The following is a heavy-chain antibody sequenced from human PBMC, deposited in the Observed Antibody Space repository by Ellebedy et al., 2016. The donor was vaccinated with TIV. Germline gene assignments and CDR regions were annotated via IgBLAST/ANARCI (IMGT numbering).Heavy chain of an antibody. V-gene: IGHV2-5*02. CDR3: AHRRGSSGWELFDY. CDR1: GFLLSTSGVG. CDR2: IYWDDDK. D-gene: IGHD6-19*01. Sequence: SGPTLVKPTQTLTLTCTFSGFLLSTSGVGVGWIRQPPGKALEWLALIYWDDDKRYSPSLKSRLTITKDTSKNQVVLTMTNMDPVDTATYYCAHRRGSSGWELFDYWGQGTLVTVSS. J-gene: IGHJ4*02.